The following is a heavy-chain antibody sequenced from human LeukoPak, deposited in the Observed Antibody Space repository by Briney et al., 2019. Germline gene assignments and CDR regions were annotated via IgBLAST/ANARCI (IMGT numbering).Heavy chain of an antibody. D-gene: IGHD3-16*02. V-gene: IGHV3-30*18. CDR3: AKRGSGRVWGSYRWYFDY. Sequence: PGGSLRLSCAASGFTFSSYGMHWVRQAPGKGLKWVAVISYDGSNKYYADSVKGRFTISRDNSKNTLYLQMNSLRAEDTAVYYCAKRGSGRVWGSYRWYFDYWGQGTLVTVSS. CDR1: GFTFSSYG. J-gene: IGHJ4*02. CDR2: ISYDGSNK.